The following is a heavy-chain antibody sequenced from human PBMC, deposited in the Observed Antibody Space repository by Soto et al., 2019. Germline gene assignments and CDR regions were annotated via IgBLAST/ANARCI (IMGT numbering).Heavy chain of an antibody. J-gene: IGHJ6*03. CDR2: ISWNSGSI. CDR1: GFTFDDYA. Sequence: EVQLVESGGGLVQPGRSLRLSCAASGFTFDDYAMHWVRQAPGKGLEWVSGISWNSGSIGYADSVKGRFTISRDNAKNSLYLQMNSLRAEDTALYYCAKDREQLVPFYYYYMDFWGKGTTVTVSS. D-gene: IGHD6-13*01. CDR3: AKDREQLVPFYYYYMDF. V-gene: IGHV3-9*01.